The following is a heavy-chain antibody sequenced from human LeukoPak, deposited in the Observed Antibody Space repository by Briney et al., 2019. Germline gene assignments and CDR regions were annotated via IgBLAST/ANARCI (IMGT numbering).Heavy chain of an antibody. CDR2: VNADGGNT. CDR1: GFKGYW. D-gene: IGHD1-26*01. J-gene: IGHJ4*02. Sequence: PGGSLRLSCVVSGFKGYWMAWVRQAPGKGLEWVSTVNADGGNTYYADSVKGRFTISRDNSKSTLILQMNSLRVEDTALYYCTKRVKYGGTWDHFADWGQGTLVTVSS. V-gene: IGHV3-23*01. CDR3: TKRVKYGGTWDHFAD.